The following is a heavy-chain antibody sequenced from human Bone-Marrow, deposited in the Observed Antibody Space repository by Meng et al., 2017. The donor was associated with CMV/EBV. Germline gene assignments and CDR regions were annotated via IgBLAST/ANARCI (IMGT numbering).Heavy chain of an antibody. J-gene: IGHJ4*02. CDR3: ARDNNWGPDY. V-gene: IGHV1-2*02. Sequence: ASVKVSCKASGGTFSSYAISWVRQAPGQGLEWMGWIHPHRGDTNYAQQFQGRVTLTRDTSINTGYMELTRLTSDDTAVYYCARDNNWGPDYWGQGTLVTLL. D-gene: IGHD7-27*01. CDR1: GGTFSSYA. CDR2: IHPHRGDT.